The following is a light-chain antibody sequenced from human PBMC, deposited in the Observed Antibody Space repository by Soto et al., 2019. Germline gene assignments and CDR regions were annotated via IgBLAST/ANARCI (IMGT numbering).Light chain of an antibody. Sequence: IVGTQSPDPMTVSPGELATLFCSASQSISDSLAWYQQKPGKAPRLLIYGASTRDTGSPARFSGSGSGTEFTLTISSLQSEDFAAYYCQQYDNRPWTFGQGTKVDIK. J-gene: IGKJ1*01. CDR3: QQYDNRPWT. V-gene: IGKV3-15*01. CDR2: GAS. CDR1: QSISDS.